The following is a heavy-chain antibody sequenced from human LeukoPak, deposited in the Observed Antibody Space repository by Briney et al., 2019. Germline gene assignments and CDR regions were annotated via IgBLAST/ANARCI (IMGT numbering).Heavy chain of an antibody. V-gene: IGHV3-23*01. D-gene: IGHD6-13*01. CDR2: ISGSGGST. J-gene: IGHJ4*02. Sequence: GGSLRLFCATSGFIFSTYALSWVRQAPGKGLEWASSISGSGGSTYHADSVKGRFTISRDSSKNTLYLQMNSLRAEDTAIYYCARVIRTAPGKGYFDYWGQGTLVTVSS. CDR3: ARVIRTAPGKGYFDY. CDR1: GFIFSTYA.